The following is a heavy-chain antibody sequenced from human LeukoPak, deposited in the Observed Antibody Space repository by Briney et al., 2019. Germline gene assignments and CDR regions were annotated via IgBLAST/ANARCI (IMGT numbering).Heavy chain of an antibody. Sequence: SQTLSLTCAVSGGSISSGGYSWSWIRQPPGKGLEWIGYIYHSGSTYYNPSLKSRVTISVDRSKNQFSLKLSSVTAADTAVYYCARAHGSGGYYNNWFDPWGQGTLVTVSS. D-gene: IGHD3-10*01. CDR1: GGSISSGGYS. J-gene: IGHJ5*02. CDR3: ARAHGSGGYYNNWFDP. V-gene: IGHV4-30-2*01. CDR2: IYHSGST.